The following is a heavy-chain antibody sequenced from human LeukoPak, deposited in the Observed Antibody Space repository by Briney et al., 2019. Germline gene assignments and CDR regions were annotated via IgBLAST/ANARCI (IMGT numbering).Heavy chain of an antibody. CDR2: IYYSGST. CDR3: ARGQVYFDY. Sequence: PSETLSLTCTVSGRSISSYYWNWIRQPPGKGLEWIGYIYYSGSTNYNPSLRSRVTISVDTSKNQFSLRLSSLTAADTAVYYCARGQVYFDYWGQGTLVTVSS. J-gene: IGHJ4*02. V-gene: IGHV4-59*08. CDR1: GRSISSYY.